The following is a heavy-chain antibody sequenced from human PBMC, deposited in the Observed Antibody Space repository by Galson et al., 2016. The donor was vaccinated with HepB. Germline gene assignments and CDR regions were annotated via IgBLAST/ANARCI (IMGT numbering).Heavy chain of an antibody. J-gene: IGHJ6*02. CDR3: AMVVGAERLDV. CDR1: GYTFTGYH. D-gene: IGHD1-26*01. CDR2: INPNTGVP. V-gene: IGHV1-2*06. Sequence: SVKVSCKAHGYTFTGYHVHWVRQAPGQGLEWMGRINPNTGVPQSEQKFQGRVTMTRDTAINTVYMELRNLRFDDTAVYYCAMVVGAERLDVGGQGTTVTVSS.